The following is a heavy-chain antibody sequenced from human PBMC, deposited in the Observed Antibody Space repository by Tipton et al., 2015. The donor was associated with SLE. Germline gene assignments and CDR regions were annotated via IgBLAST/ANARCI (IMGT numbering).Heavy chain of an antibody. J-gene: IGHJ3*02. D-gene: IGHD6-25*01. CDR1: GGSISGYY. Sequence: TLSLTCAVSGGSISGYYWSWIRQPPGKGLEWIGEINHSGSTNYNPSLKSRVTISVDTSKNQFSLKLSSVTAADTAVYYCARVFFIVSAVQRAAFDIWGQGTMVTVSS. CDR3: ARVFFIVSAVQRAAFDI. V-gene: IGHV4-34*01. CDR2: INHSGST.